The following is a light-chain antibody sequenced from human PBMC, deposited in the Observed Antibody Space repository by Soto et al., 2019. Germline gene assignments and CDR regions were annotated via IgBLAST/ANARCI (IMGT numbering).Light chain of an antibody. CDR2: DAP. CDR3: QQYDNPPLVT. CDR1: QDIFNY. J-gene: IGKJ3*01. V-gene: IGKV1-33*01. Sequence: DIQMTQSPSSLSASVGDRVTITCQARQDIFNYVNWYQQKPGKAPKLLIYDAPHLETGVPSRFGGSGSGTDFPFSISSLQPEDIATYYCQQYDNPPLVTFGPGTKVDIK.